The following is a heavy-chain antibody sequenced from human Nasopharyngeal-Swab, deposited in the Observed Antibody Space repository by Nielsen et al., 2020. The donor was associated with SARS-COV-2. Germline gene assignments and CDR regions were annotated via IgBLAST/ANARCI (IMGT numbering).Heavy chain of an antibody. J-gene: IGHJ6*02. V-gene: IGHV1-18*01. CDR1: GYTFTSYG. CDR2: ISAYNGNT. Sequence: ASVKVSCKASGYTFTSYGISWVRQAPGQGLEWMGWISAYNGNTNYAQKLQGRVTMTTDTSTSTAYMELRSLRSEDTAVYYCASWSITGTTTLGYYYYGMDVWGQGTTVTVSS. D-gene: IGHD1-7*01. CDR3: ASWSITGTTTLGYYYYGMDV.